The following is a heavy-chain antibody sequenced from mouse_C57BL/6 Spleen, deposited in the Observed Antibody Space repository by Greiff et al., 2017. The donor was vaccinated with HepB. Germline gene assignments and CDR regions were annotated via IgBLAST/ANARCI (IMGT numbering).Heavy chain of an antibody. CDR2: IDPNSGGT. D-gene: IGHD1-1*01. CDR1: GYTFTSYW. V-gene: IGHV1-72*01. J-gene: IGHJ3*01. CDR3: ARHGSSFWFAY. Sequence: QVQLQQPGAELVKPGASVKLSCKASGYTFTSYWMHWVKQRPGRGLEWIGRIDPNSGGTKYNEKFKSKATLTVDKPSSTAYIQLSSLTSEDSAVYYCARHGSSFWFAYWGQGTLVTVSA.